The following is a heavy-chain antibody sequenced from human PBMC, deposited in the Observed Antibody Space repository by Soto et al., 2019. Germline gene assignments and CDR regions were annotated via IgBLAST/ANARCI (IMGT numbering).Heavy chain of an antibody. CDR1: GFTFSTFA. V-gene: IGHV3-30-3*01. J-gene: IGHJ5*02. D-gene: IGHD3-3*01. CDR3: ARDGLPDDFRSGGYWFDP. Sequence: QVHLVESGGGVVQPGRSLRLSCAASGFTFSTFALHWVRQAPGEGLEWVALISHDGRNEKYADSVKGRFTISRDNSKNTLYMQMDSLRLADTGVYYCARDGLPDDFRSGGYWFDPWGQGTQVTVSS. CDR2: ISHDGRNE.